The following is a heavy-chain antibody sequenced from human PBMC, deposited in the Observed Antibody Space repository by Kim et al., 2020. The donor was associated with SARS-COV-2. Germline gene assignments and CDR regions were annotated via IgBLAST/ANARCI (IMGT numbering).Heavy chain of an antibody. CDR2: INHSGST. J-gene: IGHJ2*01. D-gene: IGHD4-4*01. CDR1: GGSFSGYY. V-gene: IGHV4-34*01. CDR3: ARGIFSASNYVARRYFDL. Sequence: SETLSLTCAVYGGSFSGYYWSWIRQPPGKGLEWIGEINHSGSTNYNPSLKSRVTISVDTSKNQFSLKLSSVTAADTAVYYCARGIFSASNYVARRYFDLWGRGTLVTVSS.